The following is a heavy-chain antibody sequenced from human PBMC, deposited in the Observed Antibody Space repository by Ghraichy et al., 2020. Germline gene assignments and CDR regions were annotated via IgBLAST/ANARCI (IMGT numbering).Heavy chain of an antibody. CDR1: GFTFSGYS. CDR3: ARVVATIQGYYFDY. J-gene: IGHJ4*02. D-gene: IGHD5-24*01. V-gene: IGHV3-21*01. Sequence: GGSLRLSCAASGFTFSGYSMNWVRQAPGQGLEWVSSISSTSNYIYYADSLKGRFTISRDNAKNSLYLQMNSLRAEDTAVYYCARVVATIQGYYFDYWGQGTLVTVSS. CDR2: ISSTSNYI.